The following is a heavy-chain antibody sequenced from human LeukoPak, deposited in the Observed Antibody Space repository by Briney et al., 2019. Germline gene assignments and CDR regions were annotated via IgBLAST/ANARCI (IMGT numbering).Heavy chain of an antibody. CDR3: ASTSYVDTAMAPDAFDI. V-gene: IGHV4-31*03. D-gene: IGHD5-18*01. CDR1: GGSISSGGYY. CDR2: IYYSGST. Sequence: PSETLSLTCTVSGGSISSGGYYWSWIRQHPGKGLEWIGYIYYSGSTYYNPSLKSRVTISVDTSKNQFSLKLSSVTAADTAVYYCASTSYVDTAMAPDAFDIWGQGTMVTVSS. J-gene: IGHJ3*02.